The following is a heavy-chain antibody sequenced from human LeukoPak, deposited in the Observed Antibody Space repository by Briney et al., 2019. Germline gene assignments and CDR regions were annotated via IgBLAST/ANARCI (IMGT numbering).Heavy chain of an antibody. CDR3: ARGLGIAAAGVDY. CDR2: IWYDGSNK. Sequence: GGSLRLSCAASGFTFSSYGMHWVRQAPGKGLEWVAVIWYDGSNKYYADSVKGRFTISRDNSKNTLYLPMNSLRAEDTAVYYCARGLGIAAAGVDYWGQGTLVTVSS. J-gene: IGHJ4*02. CDR1: GFTFSSYG. V-gene: IGHV3-33*01. D-gene: IGHD6-13*01.